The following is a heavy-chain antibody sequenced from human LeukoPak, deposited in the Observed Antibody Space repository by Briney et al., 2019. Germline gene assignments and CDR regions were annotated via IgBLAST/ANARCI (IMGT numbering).Heavy chain of an antibody. D-gene: IGHD5-12*01. Sequence: SETLSLTCTVSGGSISSGSYYWSWIRRPAWKGLEWIGRIYPRGSTLYNPSLKSRVTLSVDTSKNQFSLRLTSVTAADTAVYYCARVYGGYDFNYYYYYMDVWGKGTTVTISS. CDR1: GGSISSGSYY. CDR3: ARVYGGYDFNYYYYYMDV. CDR2: IYPRGST. V-gene: IGHV4-61*02. J-gene: IGHJ6*03.